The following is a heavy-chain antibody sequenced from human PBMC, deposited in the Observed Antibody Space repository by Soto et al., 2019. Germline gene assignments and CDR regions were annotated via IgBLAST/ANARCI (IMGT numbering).Heavy chain of an antibody. CDR2: IYYSGSN. J-gene: IGHJ4*02. D-gene: IGHD4-17*01. CDR3: ARDRHGDEIDY. Sequence: QVQLQESGPGLVKPSQTLSLTCTVSGPSISSGTYYWTWIRQHPGKGLEWIGYIYYSGSNYYNPSLKSRLTMSVDTSKNQFSLKLSSVTAADTAVYFCARDRHGDEIDYWGQGTLVTVSS. CDR1: GPSISSGTYY. V-gene: IGHV4-31*03.